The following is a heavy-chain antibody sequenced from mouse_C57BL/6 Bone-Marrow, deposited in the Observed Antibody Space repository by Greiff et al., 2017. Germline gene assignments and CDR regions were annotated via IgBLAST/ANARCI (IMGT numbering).Heavy chain of an antibody. CDR2: IHSEDDAT. V-gene: IGHV14-2*01. Sequence: VQLKKESGAELVKPGASVKSSCTASGFNINDYYMNWVKQRTEQRQEWIGRIHSEDDATKYAPNFQGKATITADTSPTTANLQLSRLTSEATADYYCAPHLDYWGQGTTLTVSS. CDR1: GFNINDYY. J-gene: IGHJ2*01. CDR3: APHLDY.